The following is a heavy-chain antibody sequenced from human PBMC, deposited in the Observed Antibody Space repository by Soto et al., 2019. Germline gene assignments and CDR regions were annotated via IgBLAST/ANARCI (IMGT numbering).Heavy chain of an antibody. Sequence: GGSLRLSCAASGFTFISYGMTWVRQAPGKGLEWVSFSSATGAGTYYADSVKGRFTVSRDNSKNTLYLQMTSLRADDTAVYYCAKDRRAGGNYGFYSDFWGQGALVTVSS. J-gene: IGHJ4*02. D-gene: IGHD1-7*01. CDR3: AKDRRAGGNYGFYSDF. CDR1: GFTFISYG. CDR2: SSATGAGT. V-gene: IGHV3-23*01.